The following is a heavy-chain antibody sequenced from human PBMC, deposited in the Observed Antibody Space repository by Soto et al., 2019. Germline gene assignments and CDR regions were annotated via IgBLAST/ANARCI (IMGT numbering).Heavy chain of an antibody. J-gene: IGHJ6*02. Sequence: PGGSQRHSCAASGFTFSSYAMRWVRQAPGKGLESVAVISYDESNKYCPDSVKGRFTISRDNAKNTLYLQMNSLRAEDTAVYFCAKDLEITTKHTAYVMDVWGQETTVTVSS. CDR3: AKDLEITTKHTAYVMDV. V-gene: IGHV3-30-3*01. CDR2: ISYDESNK. D-gene: IGHD4-4*01. CDR1: GFTFSSYA.